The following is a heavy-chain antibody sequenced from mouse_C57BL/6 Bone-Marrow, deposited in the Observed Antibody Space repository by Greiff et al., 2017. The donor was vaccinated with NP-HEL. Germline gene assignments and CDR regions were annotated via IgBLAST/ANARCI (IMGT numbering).Heavy chain of an antibody. V-gene: IGHV1-81*01. CDR1: GYTFTSSG. CDR2: IYPRSGNT. J-gene: IGHJ2*01. CDR3: ARSGYGSLSY. Sequence: QVQLQQSGAELARPGASVKLSCKASGYTFTSSGISWVKQRTGQGLEWIGEIYPRSGNTYYTEKFKGKATLTADKSSSTAYMELRSLTSDDSAVYFCARSGYGSLSYWGQGTTLTVSS. D-gene: IGHD1-1*01.